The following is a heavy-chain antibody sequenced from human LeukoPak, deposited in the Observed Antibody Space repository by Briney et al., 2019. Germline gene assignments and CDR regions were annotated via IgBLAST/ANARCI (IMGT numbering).Heavy chain of an antibody. Sequence: SETLSLTCTVSGGSISSYYWSWIRQPPGKGLEWIGYIYYSGSTNYNPSLKSRVTISVDTSKNQFSLKLSSVTAADTAVYYCARQYYYDSSGYCDVGAFDIWGQGTMVTVSS. CDR1: GGSISSYY. D-gene: IGHD3-22*01. V-gene: IGHV4-59*08. CDR3: ARQYYYDSSGYCDVGAFDI. CDR2: IYYSGST. J-gene: IGHJ3*02.